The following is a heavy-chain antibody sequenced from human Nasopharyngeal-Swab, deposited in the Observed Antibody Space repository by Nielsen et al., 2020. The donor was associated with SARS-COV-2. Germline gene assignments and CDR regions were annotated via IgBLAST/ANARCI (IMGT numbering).Heavy chain of an antibody. Sequence: GESLKISCAASGFTFSSYSMNWVRQAPGKGLEWVSYISSSSSTIYYADSVKGRFTISRDNAKNSLYLQMNSLRAEDTAVYYCARWSGYYYYYGMDVWGQGTTVTASS. J-gene: IGHJ6*02. V-gene: IGHV3-48*04. CDR3: ARWSGYYYYYGMDV. CDR1: GFTFSSYS. CDR2: ISSSSSTI. D-gene: IGHD3-3*01.